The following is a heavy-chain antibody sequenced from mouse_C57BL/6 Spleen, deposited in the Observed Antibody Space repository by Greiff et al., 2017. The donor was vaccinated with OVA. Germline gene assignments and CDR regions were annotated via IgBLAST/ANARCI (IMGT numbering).Heavy chain of an antibody. Sequence: EVKVVESEGGLVQPGSSMKLSCTASGFTFSDYYMAWVRQVPEKGLEWVANINYDGSSTYYLDSLKSRFIISRDNAKNILYLQMSSLKSEDTATYYCARSNYDWYFDVWGTGTTVTVSS. CDR2: INYDGSST. CDR3: ARSNYDWYFDV. V-gene: IGHV5-16*01. J-gene: IGHJ1*03. D-gene: IGHD2-5*01. CDR1: GFTFSDYY.